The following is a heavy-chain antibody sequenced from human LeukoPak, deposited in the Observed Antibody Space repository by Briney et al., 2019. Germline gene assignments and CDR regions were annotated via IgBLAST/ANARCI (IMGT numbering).Heavy chain of an antibody. J-gene: IGHJ5*02. D-gene: IGHD3-10*01. CDR3: AKDGPLLWFGPTDA. CDR1: GFTFSTYG. V-gene: IGHV3-23*01. CDR2: VSSTDSGT. Sequence: GGSLRLSCVASGFTFSTYGMSWVRQAPGKGLEWVAAVSSTDSGTYYPDSLKGRFIISRDNSQNTVFLQMNSLRPEDTAFYFCAKDGPLLWFGPTDAWGQGILVTVSS.